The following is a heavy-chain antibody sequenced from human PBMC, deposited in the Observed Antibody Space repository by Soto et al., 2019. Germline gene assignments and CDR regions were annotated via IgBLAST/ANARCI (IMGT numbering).Heavy chain of an antibody. CDR1: GYSFSDYF. CDR3: ARIKWGLNYYNGMDV. V-gene: IGHV1-2*02. D-gene: IGHD1-26*01. J-gene: IGHJ6*04. Sequence: QVQLVQSGAEVKKSGASVKVSCKPSGYSFSDYFIQWVRQAPGQGLECVAWINPKTAATNYAKKFQGRVSLTWDTSLTTAYMKLTRLRSDDTAVYYCARIKWGLNYYNGMDVWGKGTTVIVSS. CDR2: INPKTAAT.